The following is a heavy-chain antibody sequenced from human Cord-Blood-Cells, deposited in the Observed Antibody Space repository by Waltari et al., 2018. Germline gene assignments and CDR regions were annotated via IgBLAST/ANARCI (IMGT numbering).Heavy chain of an antibody. CDR3: ARSDFWSGYYDY. CDR1: GGSIMCPS. Sequence: QLQLQESGPGLVKPSETLSLTCTVSGGSIMCPSWTCIRQPPGKGLEWIGYIYYSGSTNYNPSLKSRVTISVDTSKNQFSLKLSSVTAADTAVYYCARSDFWSGYYDYWGQGTLVTVSS. V-gene: IGHV4-59*11. D-gene: IGHD3-3*01. J-gene: IGHJ4*02. CDR2: IYYSGST.